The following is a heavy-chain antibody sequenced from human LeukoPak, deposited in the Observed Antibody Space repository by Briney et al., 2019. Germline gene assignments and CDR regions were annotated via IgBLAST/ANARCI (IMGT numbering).Heavy chain of an antibody. CDR3: VKSVTTGTGGAFDI. V-gene: IGHV3-64D*06. CDR2: ISSNGGST. J-gene: IGHJ3*02. Sequence: GGSLRLSCAASGFTFSSYAMTWVRQATGKGLEYVSAISSNGGSTYYADSVKGRFTISRDNSKNTLYLQMSSLRAEDTAVYYCVKSVTTGTGGAFDIWGQGTMVTVSS. D-gene: IGHD1-1*01. CDR1: GFTFSSYA.